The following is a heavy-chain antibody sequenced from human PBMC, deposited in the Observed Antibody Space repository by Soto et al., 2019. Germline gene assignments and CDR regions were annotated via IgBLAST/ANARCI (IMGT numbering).Heavy chain of an antibody. Sequence: TLARTGPVSGGSISSGGYYWSWIRQHPGKGLEWIGYIYYSGSTYYNPSLKSRVTISVDTSKNQFSLKLSSVTAADTAVYYCARDVVVVTAANGPNNWFDPWGQGTLVTVYS. J-gene: IGHJ5*02. CDR2: IYYSGST. D-gene: IGHD2-2*01. CDR3: ARDVVVVTAANGPNNWFDP. CDR1: GGSISSGGYY. V-gene: IGHV4-31*03.